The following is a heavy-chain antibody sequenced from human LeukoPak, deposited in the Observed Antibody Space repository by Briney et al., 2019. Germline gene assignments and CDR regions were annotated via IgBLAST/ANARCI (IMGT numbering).Heavy chain of an antibody. Sequence: GGSLRLSCAASGFNFGAYTINWVRQAPGKGLEWVSSIFSRSESILYADSVKGRFTISRDNAKNLLYMQMDSLRVEDTAVYYCARVYETNGYLYWGQGSLVTVSS. CDR3: ARVYETNGYLY. V-gene: IGHV3-21*06. J-gene: IGHJ4*02. CDR2: IFSRSESI. D-gene: IGHD3-22*01. CDR1: GFNFGAYT.